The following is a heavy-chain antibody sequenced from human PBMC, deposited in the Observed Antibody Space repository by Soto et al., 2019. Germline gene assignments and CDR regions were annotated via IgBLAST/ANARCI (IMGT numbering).Heavy chain of an antibody. CDR1: GFTFSSYG. J-gene: IGHJ3*02. CDR3: ARDETTISGVVIKLPGAFDI. CDR2: IWYDGSNK. Sequence: QVQLVESGGGVVQPGRSLRLSCAASGFTFSSYGMHWVRQAPGKGLEWVAVIWYDGSNKYYADSVKGRVTISRDNSKNTLYLQMNSLRAEDTAVYYCARDETTISGVVIKLPGAFDIWGQGTMVTVSS. D-gene: IGHD3-3*01. V-gene: IGHV3-33*01.